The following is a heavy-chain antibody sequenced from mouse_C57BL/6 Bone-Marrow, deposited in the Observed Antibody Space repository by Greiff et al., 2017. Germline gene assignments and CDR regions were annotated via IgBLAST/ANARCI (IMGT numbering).Heavy chain of an antibody. CDR2: IDPSDSYT. Sequence: QVQLQQPGAELVMPGASVKLSCKASGYTFTSYWMHWVKQRPGQGLEWIGEIDPSDSYTNYNQKFKGKSTLTVDTSSSTAYMQLSSLTSEDSAVXYYASAGYEGYYWFAYWGQGTLVTVSA. CDR3: ASAGYEGYYWFAY. J-gene: IGHJ3*01. V-gene: IGHV1-69*01. CDR1: GYTFTSYW. D-gene: IGHD2-3*01.